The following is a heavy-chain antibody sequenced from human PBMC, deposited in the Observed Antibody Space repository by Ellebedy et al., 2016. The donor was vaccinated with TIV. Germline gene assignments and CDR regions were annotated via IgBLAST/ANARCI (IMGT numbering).Heavy chain of an antibody. Sequence: SETLSLTCAISGGSISSYYWNWIRQPPGKGLEWIGNVYYSGSTNYNPSLKSRLTISVDTSKNQFSLKLSSVTAAATAVYYCARDYSGWFDYWGQGTLVTVSS. D-gene: IGHD6-19*01. V-gene: IGHV4-59*01. CDR3: ARDYSGWFDY. CDR2: VYYSGST. CDR1: GGSISSYY. J-gene: IGHJ4*02.